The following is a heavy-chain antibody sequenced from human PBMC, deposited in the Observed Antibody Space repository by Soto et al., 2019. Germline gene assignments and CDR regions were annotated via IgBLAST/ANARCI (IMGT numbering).Heavy chain of an antibody. J-gene: IGHJ4*02. D-gene: IGHD5-18*01. Sequence: SETLSLTCDVSGDTISTGGYTWAWIRQPPGKALEWIGHTYHSGNPCYNPSLKSRVIISVDTSKNQFSLKLSSVTAADTAVYYCAREAAADTAMAPFDYWGQGTLVTVSS. CDR3: AREAAADTAMAPFDY. CDR2: TYHSGNP. CDR1: GDTISTGGYT. V-gene: IGHV4-30-2*05.